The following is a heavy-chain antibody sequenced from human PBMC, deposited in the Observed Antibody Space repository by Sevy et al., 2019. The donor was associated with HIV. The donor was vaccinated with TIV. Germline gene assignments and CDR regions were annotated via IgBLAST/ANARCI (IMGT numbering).Heavy chain of an antibody. J-gene: IGHJ4*02. D-gene: IGHD2-2*01. CDR3: ARESGDCSSTSCYEGVFDY. V-gene: IGHV4-61*02. CDR2: LYTSGST. CDR1: GGSISSGTYY. Sequence: SETLSLTCTVSGGSISSGTYYWSWIRQPAGKGLEWIGRLYTSGSTNYNPSLKSRVTISVDTSKNQFSLKLSSVTAADTAVYYCARESGDCSSTSCYEGVFDYWGQGTLVTVSS.